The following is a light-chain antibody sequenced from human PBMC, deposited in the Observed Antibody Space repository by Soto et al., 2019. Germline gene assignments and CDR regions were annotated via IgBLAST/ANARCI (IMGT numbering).Light chain of an antibody. CDR3: QQYGSSPPWT. V-gene: IGKV3-20*01. CDR2: DAS. J-gene: IGKJ1*01. Sequence: EIVLTQSPATLSLSPGERATLSCRASQNINSYLAWYQQKPGQAPRLLIYDASSRATGIPDRFSGSGSGTDFTLTISRLEPEDFAVYYGQQYGSSPPWTFGQGTKVDIK. CDR1: QNINSY.